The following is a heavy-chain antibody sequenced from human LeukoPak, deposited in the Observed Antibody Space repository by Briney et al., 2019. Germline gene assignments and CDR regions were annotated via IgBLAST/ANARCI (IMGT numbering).Heavy chain of an antibody. J-gene: IGHJ4*02. CDR2: IKQDGSDK. V-gene: IGHV3-7*01. CDR3: ARWATSFGL. Sequence: GGSLRLSCAASGFTFSSYWMSWVRQAPGKGLEWVANIKQDGSDKYYVDSVTGRFTISRDNAQSSLFLQMNNLTAEDTAVYYCARWATSFGLWGQGALVTVSS. CDR1: GFTFSSYW.